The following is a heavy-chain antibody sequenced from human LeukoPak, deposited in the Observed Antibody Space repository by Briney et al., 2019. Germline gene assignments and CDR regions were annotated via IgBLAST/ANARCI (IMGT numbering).Heavy chain of an antibody. J-gene: IGHJ6*02. CDR3: ARGRGAAASYYYGMDV. CDR1: GGTFSSYA. Sequence: SVKVSCKASGGTFSSYAISWVRRAPGQGLEWMGGIIPIFGTANYAQKFQGRVTITADESTSTAYMELSSLRSDDTAVYYCARGRGAAASYYYGMDVWGQGTTVTVSS. D-gene: IGHD6-13*01. V-gene: IGHV1-69*13. CDR2: IIPIFGTA.